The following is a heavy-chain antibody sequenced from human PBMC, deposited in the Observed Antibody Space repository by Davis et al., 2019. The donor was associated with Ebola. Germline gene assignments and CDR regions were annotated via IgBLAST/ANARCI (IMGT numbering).Heavy chain of an antibody. J-gene: IGHJ4*02. CDR3: ATGYSSGCYRY. V-gene: IGHV4-61*09. D-gene: IGHD6-19*01. CDR1: GGSISSGSYY. CDR2: IYTSGST. Sequence: PSETLSLTCTVSGGSISSGSYYWSWIRQPAGKGLEWIGHIYTSGSTNYNPSLKSRVTIPVDTAKNQFPLKLSSVTAADTAVYYCATGYSSGCYRYWGQGTLVTVSS.